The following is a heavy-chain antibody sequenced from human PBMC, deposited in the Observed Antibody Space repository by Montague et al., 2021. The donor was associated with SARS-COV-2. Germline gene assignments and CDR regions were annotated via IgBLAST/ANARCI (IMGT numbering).Heavy chain of an antibody. D-gene: IGHD3-10*01. J-gene: IGHJ5*02. Sequence: SETLSLTCSVSAGSISGHDLSWIRQPPGKGLEWMSYIYYSGGARDNPSLQSRVTMSVDTSNNQFSLNFTSVTPADTAVYYCARTVSVRRAVSWFYPWGQGAL. V-gene: IGHV4-59*11. CDR2: IYYSGGA. CDR1: AGSISGHD. CDR3: ARTVSVRRAVSWFYP.